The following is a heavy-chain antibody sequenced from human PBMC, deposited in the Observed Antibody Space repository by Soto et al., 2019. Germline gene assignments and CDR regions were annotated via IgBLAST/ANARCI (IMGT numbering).Heavy chain of an antibody. CDR3: AREDDGGDRDYYGLDV. V-gene: IGHV4-30-4*08. Sequence: QVQLQQSGPGLVEPSQTLSLTCTASGASISGDYYHWTWIRQSPGKGLEWIGYVFHSGSVLYNPSLKSRLHISVDTSKNQFSLRLTSVTAADTAVYFCAREDDGGDRDYYGLDVWGQGTTVTVSS. D-gene: IGHD2-21*02. CDR1: GASISGDYYH. CDR2: VFHSGSV. J-gene: IGHJ6*02.